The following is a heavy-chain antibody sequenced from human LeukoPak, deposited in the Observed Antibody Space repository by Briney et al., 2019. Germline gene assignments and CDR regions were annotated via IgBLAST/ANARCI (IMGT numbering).Heavy chain of an antibody. V-gene: IGHV4-39*07. D-gene: IGHD3-9*01. CDR3: ARVEGRDYDILTGYYNGGDY. CDR2: IFYSGST. J-gene: IGHJ4*02. Sequence: SETLSLTCTVSGGSVISGSSYWGWIRQPPGKGLEWIGNIFYSGSTYYNPSLKGRVTISVDTSKNQFSLKLSSVTAADTAVYYCARVEGRDYDILTGYYNGGDYWGQGTLVTVSS. CDR1: GGSVISGSSY.